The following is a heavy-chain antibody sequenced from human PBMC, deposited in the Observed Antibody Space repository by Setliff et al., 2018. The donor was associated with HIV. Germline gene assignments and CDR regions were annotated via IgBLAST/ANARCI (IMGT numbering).Heavy chain of an antibody. Sequence: SETLSLTCTVSGGSISGYYWSWIRQPAGQRLEWIGRIYASGSTNYNPSLKSRVSISVDMSQNQFSLKVTSVTAADTAVYYCAREPRVRGTLDVWGQGTTVTVSS. D-gene: IGHD2-15*01. CDR3: AREPRVRGTLDV. CDR2: IYASGST. V-gene: IGHV4-4*07. CDR1: GGSISGYY. J-gene: IGHJ6*02.